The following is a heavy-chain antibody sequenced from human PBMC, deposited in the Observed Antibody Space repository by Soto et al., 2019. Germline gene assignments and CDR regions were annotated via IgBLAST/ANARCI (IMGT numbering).Heavy chain of an antibody. CDR2: INPNSGGT. Sequence: QVQLVQSGAEVKKPGASVKVSCKASGYTFTGYYMHWVRQAPGQGLEWMGWINPNSGGTNYAQKFQGWVTMTRDTSISTAYMELSRLRSDDTAVYYCARFLVGATVYYYFHGMDVWGQGTTVTVSS. V-gene: IGHV1-2*04. D-gene: IGHD1-26*01. CDR1: GYTFTGYY. CDR3: ARFLVGATVYYYFHGMDV. J-gene: IGHJ6*02.